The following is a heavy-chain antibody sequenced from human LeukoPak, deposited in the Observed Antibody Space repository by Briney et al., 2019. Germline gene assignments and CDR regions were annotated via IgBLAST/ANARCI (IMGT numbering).Heavy chain of an antibody. CDR2: MNPNSGNT. Sequence: ASVKVSCKASGYTFTSYDINWVRQATGQGPEWMGWMNPNSGNTGYAQKFQGRVTTTRNTSISTAYMELSSLRSEDTAVYYCARGRWELLHYYYYMDVWGKGTTVTVSS. J-gene: IGHJ6*03. V-gene: IGHV1-8*01. D-gene: IGHD1-26*01. CDR3: ARGRWELLHYYYYMDV. CDR1: GYTFTSYD.